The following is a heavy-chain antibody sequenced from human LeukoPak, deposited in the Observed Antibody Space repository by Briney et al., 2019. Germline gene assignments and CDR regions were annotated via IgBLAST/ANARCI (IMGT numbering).Heavy chain of an antibody. CDR3: AEVNSGYLDY. J-gene: IGHJ4*02. D-gene: IGHD1-26*01. CDR1: GFTFSRYG. CDR2: ISYDGSNK. V-gene: IGHV3-30*03. Sequence: GRCLRLSCVASGFTFSRYGIRWVSQAPGEWLGWVTVISYDGSNKYYADCVEGRFTISRDNSKNTLYLQMNRLRAQHKAVYESAEVNSGYLDYWGQGTLVTVSS.